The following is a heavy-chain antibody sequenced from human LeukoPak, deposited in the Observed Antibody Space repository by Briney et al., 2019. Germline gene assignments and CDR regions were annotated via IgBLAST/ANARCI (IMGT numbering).Heavy chain of an antibody. J-gene: IGHJ4*02. V-gene: IGHV3-33*08. CDR2: IWYDGSNE. CDR3: AGDGGDILTGYHDY. D-gene: IGHD3-9*01. Sequence: PGGSLRLSCAASGFTFSDYHMSWIRQAPGKGLEWVAVIWYDGSNEYYADSVKGRFTISRDNSKNTLYLQMNSLRAEDTAVYYCAGDGGDILTGYHDYWGQGTLVTVSS. CDR1: GFTFSDYH.